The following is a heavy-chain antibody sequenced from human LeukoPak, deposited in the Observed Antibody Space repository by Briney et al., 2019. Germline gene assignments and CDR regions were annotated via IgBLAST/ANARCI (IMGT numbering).Heavy chain of an antibody. CDR1: VYSMNSSYY. V-gene: IGHV4-38-2*01. Sequence: SETLSLTCAVSVYSMNSSYYLGWIRQPPGKGLEWIGSIYHTGKTYYKSSLKSRLTIPIDTSKNQFSLKLTSVTAADTAIYYCARAFPAFDPWGQGTLVTVSS. CDR3: ARAFPAFDP. D-gene: IGHD2-2*01. J-gene: IGHJ5*02. CDR2: IYHTGKT.